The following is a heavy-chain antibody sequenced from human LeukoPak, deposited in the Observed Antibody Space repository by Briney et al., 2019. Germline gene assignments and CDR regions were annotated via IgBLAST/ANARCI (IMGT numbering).Heavy chain of an antibody. CDR2: ISYDGSNK. D-gene: IGHD3-10*01. V-gene: IGHV3-30*03. CDR3: ATDRGSGTYYSLFDS. J-gene: IGHJ4*02. Sequence: GRSLRLSCAASGFTFSSYGMHWVRQAPGKGLEWVAVISYDGSNKYYADSVKGRITISRDNSKDTLYLQMDSLRAEDTAVYYCATDRGSGTYYSLFDSWGQGTLVTVSP. CDR1: GFTFSSYG.